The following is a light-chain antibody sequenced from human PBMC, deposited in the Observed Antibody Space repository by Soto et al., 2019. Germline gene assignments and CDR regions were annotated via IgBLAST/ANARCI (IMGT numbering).Light chain of an antibody. J-gene: IGKJ1*01. CDR3: QQYDSTPWT. CDR2: GAS. Sequence: ENVLTQSPGTLSLSPGERATLSCRASQNVKRNFLAWFQHKPGQAPRLLIYGASSRATGIPDRFSGSGSGTDFTLTISRLEPEDLAVYFCQQYDSTPWTFGQGTKVEIK. CDR1: QNVKRNF. V-gene: IGKV3-20*01.